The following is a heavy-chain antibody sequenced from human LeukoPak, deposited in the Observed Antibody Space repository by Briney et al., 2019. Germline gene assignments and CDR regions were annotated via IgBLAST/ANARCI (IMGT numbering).Heavy chain of an antibody. J-gene: IGHJ4*02. CDR2: IYTSGST. CDR1: GGSISSYY. Sequence: SETLSLTCTVSGGSISSYYWSWIRQPAGKGLEWIGHIYTSGSTNYNPSLKSRVTMSVDTSKNQFSLKLSSVTAADTAVYYCARGTHYYDSSGYLYYFDYWGQGTLVTVSS. D-gene: IGHD3-22*01. CDR3: ARGTHYYDSSGYLYYFDY. V-gene: IGHV4-4*07.